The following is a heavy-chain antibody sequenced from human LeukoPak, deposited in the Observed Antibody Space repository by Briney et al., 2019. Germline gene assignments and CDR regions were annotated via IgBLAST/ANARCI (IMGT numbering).Heavy chain of an antibody. CDR1: GGFFSGYY. CDR3: ARRSDCGGDCYSNWFDP. CDR2: INHSGST. J-gene: IGHJ5*02. V-gene: IGHV4-34*01. Sequence: PSETLSLTCAVYGGFFSGYYWSWIRQPPGKGLEWIGEINHSGSTNYNPSLKSRVTISVDTSKNQFSLKLSSVTAADTAVYYCARRSDCGGDCYSNWFDPWGQGTLVTVSS. D-gene: IGHD2-21*02.